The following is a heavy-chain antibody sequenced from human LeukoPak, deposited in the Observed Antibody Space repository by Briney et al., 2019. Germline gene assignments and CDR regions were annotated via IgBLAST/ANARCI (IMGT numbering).Heavy chain of an antibody. CDR1: GYTFTSYG. J-gene: IGHJ4*02. Sequence: ASVKVSCKASGYTFTSYGISWVRQAPGQGLEWMGGIIPIFGTANYAQKFQGRVTITADESTSTAYMELSSLRSEDTAVYYCARDSSGWYIGYWGQGTLVTVSS. CDR2: IIPIFGTA. V-gene: IGHV1-69*13. D-gene: IGHD6-19*01. CDR3: ARDSSGWYIGY.